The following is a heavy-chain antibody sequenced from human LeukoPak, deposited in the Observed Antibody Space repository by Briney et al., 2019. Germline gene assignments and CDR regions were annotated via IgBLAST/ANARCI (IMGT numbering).Heavy chain of an antibody. CDR1: GFTFSSSA. V-gene: IGHV3-23*01. CDR2: ISGGGST. J-gene: IGHJ4*02. CDR3: AKGLYYFDY. Sequence: GGSLRLSCAASGFTFSSSAMSWVHQAPGKGLEWVSGISGGGSTYYAESVKGRFTISRDKSKNTLFLQMNSLRAEDTAVYYCAKGLYYFDYWGQGTLVTVSS.